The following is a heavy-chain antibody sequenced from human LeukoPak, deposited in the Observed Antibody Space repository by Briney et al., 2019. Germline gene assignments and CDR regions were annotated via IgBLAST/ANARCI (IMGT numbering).Heavy chain of an antibody. CDR3: ARGTAMVTPGFDY. CDR1: GFTFSSYE. CDR2: ISSSGSTI. D-gene: IGHD5-18*01. V-gene: IGHV3-48*03. J-gene: IGHJ4*02. Sequence: GGSLRLSCAASGFTFSSYEMNWVRQAPGKGLEWVSYISSSGSTIYYADSVKGRFTISRGNAKNSLYLQMNSLRAEDTAVYYCARGTAMVTPGFDYWGQGTLVTVSS.